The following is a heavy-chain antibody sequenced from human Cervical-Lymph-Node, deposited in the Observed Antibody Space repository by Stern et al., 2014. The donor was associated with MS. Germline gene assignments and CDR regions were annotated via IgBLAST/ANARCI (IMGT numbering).Heavy chain of an antibody. CDR2: VNPDSGDT. CDR3: TKAWDS. Sequence: VQLVQSGAEVKKPGGSVKVSCKTSGYTFTSDDINWVRQASGQGLEWMGWVNPDSGDTSYGTKFKGRVTIYRGNAINTAYMVRPTLRSEDTAVYYCTKAWDSWGQGTLVIVSS. CDR1: GYTFTSDD. V-gene: IGHV1-8*01. J-gene: IGHJ4*02.